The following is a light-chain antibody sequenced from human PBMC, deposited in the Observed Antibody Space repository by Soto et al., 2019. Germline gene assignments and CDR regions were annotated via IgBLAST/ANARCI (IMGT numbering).Light chain of an antibody. CDR2: SNS. CDR3: AAWDDSLNGYV. V-gene: IGLV1-44*01. J-gene: IGLJ1*01. Sequence: QSVLTQPPSASGTPGQRATISCSGSSSNIGSNTVNWYQQLPGTAPKLLVYSNSQRPSGVPDRFSGSKSGTSASLAISGLQSEDEASYYCAAWDDSLNGYVFGTGTKVTVL. CDR1: SSNIGSNT.